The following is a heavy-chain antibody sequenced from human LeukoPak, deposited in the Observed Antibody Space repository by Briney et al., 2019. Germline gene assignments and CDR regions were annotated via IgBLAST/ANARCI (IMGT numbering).Heavy chain of an antibody. CDR2: ITDSGNTI. D-gene: IGHD3-10*01. V-gene: IGHV3-11*01. J-gene: IGHJ4*02. Sequence: GGSLRLSCAASGFTFSDYNMNWVRQAPGKGLEWVSYITDSGNTIHYADSVKGRFTISRDTPRNTLYLQMNSLRAEDTAVYFCAKRGVVIRVFLVGFHKEAYYFDSWGQGALVTVSS. CDR3: AKRGVVIRVFLVGFHKEAYYFDS. CDR1: GFTFSDYN.